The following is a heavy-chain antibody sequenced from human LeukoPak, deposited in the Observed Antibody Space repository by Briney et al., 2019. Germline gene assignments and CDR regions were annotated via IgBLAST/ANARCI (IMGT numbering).Heavy chain of an antibody. D-gene: IGHD5-12*01. Sequence: GGSLRLSCAASGFTFSSYAMHWVRQAPGKGLEWVAVISYDGSNKYYADSVKGRFTISRDNSKNTLYLQMNSLRAEDTAVYYCARDIYSGYATYYYGMDVWGQGTTVTVSS. CDR3: ARDIYSGYATYYYGMDV. J-gene: IGHJ6*02. CDR2: ISYDGSNK. CDR1: GFTFSSYA. V-gene: IGHV3-30-3*01.